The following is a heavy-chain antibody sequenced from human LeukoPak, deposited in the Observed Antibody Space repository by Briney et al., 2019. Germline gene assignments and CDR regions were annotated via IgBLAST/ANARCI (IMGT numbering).Heavy chain of an antibody. CDR3: ARGRVVPAYGMDV. J-gene: IGHJ6*02. V-gene: IGHV4-34*01. D-gene: IGHD2-2*01. Sequence: GSLRLSCAASGFTVSSNYMSWVRQPPGKGLEWIGEINHSGSTNYNPSLKSRVTISVDTSKNQFSLKLSSVTAADTAVYYCARGRVVPAYGMDVWGQGTTVTVSS. CDR1: GFTVSSNY. CDR2: INHSGST.